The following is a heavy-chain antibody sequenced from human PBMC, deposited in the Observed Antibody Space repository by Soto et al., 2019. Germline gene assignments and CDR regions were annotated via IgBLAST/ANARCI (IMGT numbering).Heavy chain of an antibody. Sequence: EVQLLESGGGLVQPGGSLRLSCAASGFTFNNYAMSWVLQAPGKGLEWVAAISGSGGSTHYADSGKGRFTISRDNSKTTLCLQMNSLRAEDTAVYYCAKLAAGHYCTKGVCLLYYCDYWGQGAQVTVSS. D-gene: IGHD2-8*01. J-gene: IGHJ4*02. V-gene: IGHV3-23*01. CDR1: GFTFNNYA. CDR3: AKLAAGHYCTKGVCLLYYCDY. CDR2: ISGSGGST.